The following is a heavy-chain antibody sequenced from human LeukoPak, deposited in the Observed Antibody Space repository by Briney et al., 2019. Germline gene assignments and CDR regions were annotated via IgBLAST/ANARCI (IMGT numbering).Heavy chain of an antibody. D-gene: IGHD6-13*01. CDR3: ARSIAAAGIFDY. Sequence: ASVKVSCKASGYTFTGYYMHWVRQAPGQGLEWMGWINPNSGGTNYAQKFQGRVTMTRDTSISTAYMELSRLRSDDTAVYYCARSIAAAGIFDYWGQGTLVTASS. V-gene: IGHV1-2*02. CDR2: INPNSGGT. J-gene: IGHJ4*02. CDR1: GYTFTGYY.